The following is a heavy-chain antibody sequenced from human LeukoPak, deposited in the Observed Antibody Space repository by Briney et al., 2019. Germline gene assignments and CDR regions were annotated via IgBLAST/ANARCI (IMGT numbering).Heavy chain of an antibody. J-gene: IGHJ3*02. D-gene: IGHD1-26*01. V-gene: IGHV1-46*02. CDR2: INPSGGST. CDR3: ARGGSSFAFDI. Sequence: ASVKVSCKASGGTFNNFAISWVRQAPGQGLEWMGIINPSGGSTSYAQKFQGRVTMTRDTSTSTVYMELSSLRSEDTAVYYCARGGSSFAFDIWGQGTMVTVSS. CDR1: GGTFNNFA.